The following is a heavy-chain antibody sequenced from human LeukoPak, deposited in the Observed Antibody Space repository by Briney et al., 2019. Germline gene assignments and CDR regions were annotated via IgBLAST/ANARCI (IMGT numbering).Heavy chain of an antibody. V-gene: IGHV3-21*01. CDR3: AGRDCTNGLCQFVY. CDR1: GFTFTTYS. D-gene: IGHD2-8*01. Sequence: GGSLRLSCVASGFTFTTYSMNWVRLAPGKGLEWVSSISTSSDFIHYADSVKGRFTISRDNAKNSLYLQMNSLRAEDTAIYYCAGRDCTNGLCQFVYWGQGTLVTVSS. J-gene: IGHJ4*02. CDR2: ISTSSDFI.